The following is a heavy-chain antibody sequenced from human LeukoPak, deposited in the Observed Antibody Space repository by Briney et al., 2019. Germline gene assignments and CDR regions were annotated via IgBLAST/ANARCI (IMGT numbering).Heavy chain of an antibody. V-gene: IGHV1-2*02. CDR3: ARVVRSWYNWFDP. CDR1: GYTFTSYD. D-gene: IGHD6-13*01. Sequence: ASVKVSCKASGYTFTSYDINWVRQATGQGLEWMGWINPNSGGTNYAQKFQGRVTMTRDTSISTAYMELSRLRSDDTAVYYCARVVRSWYNWFDPWGQGTLVTVSS. J-gene: IGHJ5*02. CDR2: INPNSGGT.